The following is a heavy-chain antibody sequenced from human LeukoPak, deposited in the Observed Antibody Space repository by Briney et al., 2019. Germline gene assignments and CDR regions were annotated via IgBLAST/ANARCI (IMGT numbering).Heavy chain of an antibody. CDR3: ARERECGGDCRDAFDI. Sequence: SETLSLTCTVSGGSISSGDYYWSWIRQPPGKGLEWIGYIYYSGSTYYNPSLKSRVTISVDTSKNQFSLKLSSVTAADTAVYCCARERECGGDCRDAFDIWGQGTMVTVSS. CDR1: GGSISSGDYY. D-gene: IGHD2-21*02. V-gene: IGHV4-30-4*01. CDR2: IYYSGST. J-gene: IGHJ3*02.